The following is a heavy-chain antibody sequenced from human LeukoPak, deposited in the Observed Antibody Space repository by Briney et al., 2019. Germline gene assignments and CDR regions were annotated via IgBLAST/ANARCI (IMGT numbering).Heavy chain of an antibody. D-gene: IGHD6-13*01. CDR1: GGSISSSSYY. CDR2: IETSGNT. CDR3: ARVSSSWYQDWYFDL. Sequence: PSETLSLTCTVSGGSISSSSYYWDWIRQPAGKGLEWIGRIETSGNTNYKPSLKSRVTMSVDTSKNQFSLKLSSVTAADTAVYYCARVSSSWYQDWYFDLWGRGTLVTVSS. V-gene: IGHV4-61*02. J-gene: IGHJ2*01.